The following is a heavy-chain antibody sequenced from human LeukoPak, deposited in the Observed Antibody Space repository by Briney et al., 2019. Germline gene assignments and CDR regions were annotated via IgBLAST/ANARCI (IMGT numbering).Heavy chain of an antibody. Sequence: PGGSLRLSCAASGFTFSSYAMSWVRQAPGKGREGVSAISSGGGSPYYADSVKGRFTISRDNSKNTLSLQMNSMRAGDTAVYYCATDGGIAEAGGWFDPWGQGPLVTVSS. D-gene: IGHD6-13*01. CDR1: GFTFSSYA. CDR3: ATDGGIAEAGGWFDP. V-gene: IGHV3-23*01. J-gene: IGHJ5*02. CDR2: ISSGGGSP.